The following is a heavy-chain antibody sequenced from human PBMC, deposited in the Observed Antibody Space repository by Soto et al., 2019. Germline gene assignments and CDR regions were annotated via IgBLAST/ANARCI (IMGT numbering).Heavy chain of an antibody. CDR3: ARFTAMGLNFDH. CDR1: GGSVSSGSYY. V-gene: IGHV4-61*01. D-gene: IGHD5-18*01. Sequence: SETLSLTCTVSGGSVSSGSYYWSWIRQPPGKGLEWIGYIYYSGSTNYNPSLKSRVTISVDTSKNQFSLKLSSVTAADTAVYYCARFTAMGLNFDHWGQGTLVTVSS. J-gene: IGHJ4*02. CDR2: IYYSGST.